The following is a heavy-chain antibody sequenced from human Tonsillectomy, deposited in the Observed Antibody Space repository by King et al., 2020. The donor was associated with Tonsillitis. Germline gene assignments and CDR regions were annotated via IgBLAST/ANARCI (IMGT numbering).Heavy chain of an antibody. CDR3: ARRQARPDHDAFDI. V-gene: IGHV5-51*03. J-gene: IGHJ3*02. D-gene: IGHD6-6*01. CDR1: EYSFNNYW. Sequence: QLVQSGAEVKKPGESLKISCKGSEYSFNNYWIGWVRQMPGKGLEWMRIIYPGDSDTRYSPSFQGQVTISANKSISTVYLQWSSLKASDIGMYDCARRQARPDHDAFDIWGQGTAVTVSS. CDR2: IYPGDSDT.